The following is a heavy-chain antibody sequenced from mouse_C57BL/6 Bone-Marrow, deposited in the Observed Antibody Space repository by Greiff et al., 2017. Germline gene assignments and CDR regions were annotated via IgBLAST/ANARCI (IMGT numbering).Heavy chain of an antibody. V-gene: IGHV10-3*01. J-gene: IGHJ4*01. CDR3: VRAHVMGYDYDAMDY. CDR2: IRSKSSNYAT. Sequence: EVQVVESGGGLVQPKGSLKLSCAASGFTFNTYAMHWVRQAPGKGLEWVARIRSKSSNYATYYADSVKDRFTISRDDSQSMLYLQMNNLKTEDTAMYYCVRAHVMGYDYDAMDYWGQGTSVTVSS. CDR1: GFTFNTYA. D-gene: IGHD2-3*01.